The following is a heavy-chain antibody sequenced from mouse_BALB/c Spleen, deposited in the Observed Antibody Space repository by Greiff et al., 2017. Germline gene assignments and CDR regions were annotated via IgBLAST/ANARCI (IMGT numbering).Heavy chain of an antibody. CDR2: ISNGGGST. CDR3: ASEPLYYYGRSPYWYFDV. CDR1: GFTFSSYT. V-gene: IGHV5-12-2*01. D-gene: IGHD1-1*01. J-gene: IGHJ1*01. Sequence: EVMLVESGGGLVQPGGSLKLSCAASGFTFSSYTMSWVRQTPEKRLEWVAYISNGGGSTYSPDTVQGRFTISRDNAKNTLYLQMSSLKSEDTAMYYCASEPLYYYGRSPYWYFDVWGAGTTVTVSS.